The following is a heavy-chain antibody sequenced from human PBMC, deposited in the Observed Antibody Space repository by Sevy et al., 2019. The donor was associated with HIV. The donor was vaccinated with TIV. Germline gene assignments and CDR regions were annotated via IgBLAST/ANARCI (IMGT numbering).Heavy chain of an antibody. J-gene: IGHJ6*02. V-gene: IGHV3-30-3*01. CDR3: AREGYSSSWSGMDV. Sequence: GSLRLSCAASGFTFSSYAMHWVRQAPGKGLEWVAVISYDGSNKYYADSVKGRFTISRDNSKNTLYLQMNSLRAEDTAVYYCAREGYSSSWSGMDVWGQGTTVTVSS. D-gene: IGHD6-13*01. CDR2: ISYDGSNK. CDR1: GFTFSSYA.